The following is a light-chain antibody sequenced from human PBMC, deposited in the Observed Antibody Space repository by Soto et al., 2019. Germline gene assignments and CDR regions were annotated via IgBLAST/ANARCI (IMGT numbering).Light chain of an antibody. V-gene: IGLV2-14*01. J-gene: IGLJ1*01. CDR1: SSDVGGYNY. CDR3: SSYTSS. CDR2: EVS. Sequence: QSALAQPASVSGSPGQSITISCTGTSSDVGGYNYVSWYQQHPAKAPKLIIYEVSNRPSGVSYRFSGSQSGKTASLTISGLQAEDEADYYCSSYTSSFGTGTKVTVL.